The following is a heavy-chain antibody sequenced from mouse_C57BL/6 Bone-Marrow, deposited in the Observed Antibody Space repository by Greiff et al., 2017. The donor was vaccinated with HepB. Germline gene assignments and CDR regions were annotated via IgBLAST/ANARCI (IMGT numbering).Heavy chain of an antibody. Sequence: VQLQQSVAELVRPGASVTLSCTASGFNIKNTYMHWVKQRPEQGLEWLGRIDPANGNTKYAPKFQGKATITADTSSHTVYLHITSLTSENTAIYYCARYSNYACYFDVWGPGTTVTVSS. CDR1: GFNIKNTY. J-gene: IGHJ1*01. V-gene: IGHV14-3*01. CDR2: IDPANGNT. D-gene: IGHD2-5*01. CDR3: ARYSNYACYFDV.